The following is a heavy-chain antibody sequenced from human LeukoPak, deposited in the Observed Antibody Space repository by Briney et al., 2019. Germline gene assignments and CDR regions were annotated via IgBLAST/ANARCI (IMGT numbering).Heavy chain of an antibody. V-gene: IGHV3-53*01. CDR2: IYSGGST. CDR1: GFTVSSNY. Sequence: GGSLRLSCAASGFTVSSNYMSWVRQAPEKGLEWVSVIYSGGSTYYADSVKGRFTISRDNSKNTLYLQMNSLRADDTAVYYCARRAGAYSHPYDYWGQGTLVTVSS. J-gene: IGHJ4*02. D-gene: IGHD4/OR15-4a*01. CDR3: ARRAGAYSHPYDY.